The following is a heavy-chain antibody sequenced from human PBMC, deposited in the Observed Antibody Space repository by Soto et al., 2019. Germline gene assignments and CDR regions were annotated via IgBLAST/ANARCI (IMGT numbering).Heavy chain of an antibody. CDR1: GYIFKSYW. V-gene: IGHV5-51*01. CDR2: IYPDDSDT. D-gene: IGHD3-22*01. J-gene: IGHJ4*02. CDR3: ERLLYESSGSYITNFDC. Sequence: GESLKISCKGSGYIFKSYWICWVRQMPVKGLEWMGIIYPDDSDTRYSPSFQGQVTLSADKSINTAYLQWSSLKASDTAMYYCERLLYESSGSYITNFDCPGQGSPVTVSS.